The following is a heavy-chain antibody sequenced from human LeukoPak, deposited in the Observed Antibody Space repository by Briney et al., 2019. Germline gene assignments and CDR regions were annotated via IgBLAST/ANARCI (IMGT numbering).Heavy chain of an antibody. J-gene: IGHJ3*02. V-gene: IGHV3-9*03. Sequence: GGSLRLSCAASGFTFDDYAMHWVRQAPGKGPEWVSGISWNSGSIGYADSVKGRFTISGDNAKNSLYLQMNSLRAEDMALYYCAKDRLAYCGGDCYSHAFDIWGQGTMVTVSS. CDR2: ISWNSGSI. D-gene: IGHD2-21*02. CDR3: AKDRLAYCGGDCYSHAFDI. CDR1: GFTFDDYA.